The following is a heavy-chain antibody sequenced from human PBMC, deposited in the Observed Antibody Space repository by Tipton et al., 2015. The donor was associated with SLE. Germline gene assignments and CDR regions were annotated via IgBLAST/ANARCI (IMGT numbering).Heavy chain of an antibody. CDR1: GGSISSSSYY. CDR2: IYYSGST. Sequence: TLSLTCTVSGGSISSSSYYWGWIRQPPGKGLEWIGTIYYSGSTYYNPSLKSRVTISVDTSKNQFSLKLSSVTATDTAVYYCARRGVAVADCFDYWGQGTLVTVSS. J-gene: IGHJ4*02. D-gene: IGHD6-19*01. V-gene: IGHV4-39*01. CDR3: ARRGVAVADCFDY.